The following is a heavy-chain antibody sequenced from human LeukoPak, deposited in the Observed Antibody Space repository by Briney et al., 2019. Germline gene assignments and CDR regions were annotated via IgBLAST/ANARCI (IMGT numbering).Heavy chain of an antibody. J-gene: IGHJ2*01. D-gene: IGHD3-10*01. Sequence: PGGSLRLSCAASGFTFDDYAMHWVRQAPGKGLEWVSGISWNSGSIGYADSVKGRFTISRDNAKNSLYLQMNSLRAEDTALYYCAKGYSGFPLWYFDLWGRGTLVTVSS. CDR3: AKGYSGFPLWYFDL. CDR1: GFTFDDYA. V-gene: IGHV3-9*01. CDR2: ISWNSGSI.